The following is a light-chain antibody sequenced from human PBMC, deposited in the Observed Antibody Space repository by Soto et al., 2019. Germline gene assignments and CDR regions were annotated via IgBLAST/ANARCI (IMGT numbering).Light chain of an antibody. CDR2: GAS. V-gene: IGKV3-15*01. CDR1: QSVRND. J-gene: IGKJ2*03. CDR3: KQYNNWYS. Sequence: EIVLTQSPASLSMSPGEKATISCRASQSVRNDLAWYQQKPGKAPRVLVYGASTTATGVPARFSGRGSGTEFTITISSLQSEDFAVYYCKQYNNWYSFGQGTKLEIK.